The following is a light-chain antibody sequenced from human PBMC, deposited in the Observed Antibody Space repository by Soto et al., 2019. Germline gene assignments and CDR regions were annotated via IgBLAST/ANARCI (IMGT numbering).Light chain of an antibody. CDR1: SSNIGSNY. CDR3: AAWDDSLSNV. CDR2: SNN. Sequence: QSVLTQPPSASGTPEQRVTISCSGSSSNIGSNYVYWYQQLPGTAPKLLIYSNNQRPSGVPDRFSGSKSGTSASLAISGLRSEDEADYYCAAWDDSLSNVFGTGTKVTVL. J-gene: IGLJ1*01. V-gene: IGLV1-47*02.